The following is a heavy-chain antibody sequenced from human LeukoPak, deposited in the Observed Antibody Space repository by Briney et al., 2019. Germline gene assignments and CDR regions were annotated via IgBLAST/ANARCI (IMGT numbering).Heavy chain of an antibody. CDR2: ISYDGSNK. Sequence: GRSLRLSCAASGFTFSSYAMHWVRQAPGKGLEWVAVISYDGSNKYYADSVKGRFTISRDNSKNTLYLQMNSLRAEDTAVYYCARAAIAAAGGRYYYYYYYMDVWGKGTTVTVSS. J-gene: IGHJ6*03. CDR1: GFTFSSYA. V-gene: IGHV3-30*04. CDR3: ARAAIAAAGGRYYYYYYYMDV. D-gene: IGHD6-13*01.